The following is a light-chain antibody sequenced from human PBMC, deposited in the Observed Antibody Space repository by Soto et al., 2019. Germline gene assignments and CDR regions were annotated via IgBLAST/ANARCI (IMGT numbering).Light chain of an antibody. CDR1: EGFLYTSNNKNY. Sequence: DIVMTQSPDSLAVSLGERATSNCKSREGFLYTSNNKNYFAWYQQKPGQPPKLLIYWASTRESGVPDRFSGSGSGTHFTLTISSLQAEDVAVYYCQQYYNTPLTFGGGTKVDIK. J-gene: IGKJ4*01. CDR3: QQYYNTPLT. V-gene: IGKV4-1*01. CDR2: WAS.